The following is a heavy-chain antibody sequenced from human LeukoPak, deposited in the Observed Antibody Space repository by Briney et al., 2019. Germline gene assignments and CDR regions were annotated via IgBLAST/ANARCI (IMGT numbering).Heavy chain of an antibody. CDR3: ARGYGSGSYYNLLDY. Sequence: ASVKVSCKASRYSFSSYYMHWVRQAPGQGLEWMGIINPSGGSTSYAQKFQGRVTMTRDTSTSTVYMELSSLRSEDTAVYYCARGYGSGSYYNLLDYWGQGTLVTVSS. V-gene: IGHV1-46*01. J-gene: IGHJ4*02. CDR1: RYSFSSYY. CDR2: INPSGGST. D-gene: IGHD3-10*01.